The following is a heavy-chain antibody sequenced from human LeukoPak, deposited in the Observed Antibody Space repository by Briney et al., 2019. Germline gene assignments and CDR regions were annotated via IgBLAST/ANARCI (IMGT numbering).Heavy chain of an antibody. CDR2: FDPEDGET. CDR3: ATGRSGYDNFDY. CDR1: GYTLTELS. D-gene: IGHD5-12*01. J-gene: IGHJ4*02. V-gene: IGHV1-24*01. Sequence: GASVKVSCKVSGYTLTELSMHWVRQSPGKGLEWMGGFDPEDGETIYAQKFQGRVTMTEDTSTDTAYMELSSLRSEDTAVYYCATGRSGYDNFDYWGQGTLVTVSS.